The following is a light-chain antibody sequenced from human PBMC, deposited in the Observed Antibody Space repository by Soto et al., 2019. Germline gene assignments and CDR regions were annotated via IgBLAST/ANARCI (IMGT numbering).Light chain of an antibody. CDR1: QSVLHSSNNKNY. V-gene: IGKV4-1*01. J-gene: IGKJ3*01. CDR2: WAS. Sequence: DIVMTQSPDSLAVSLGERATINCKSSQSVLHSSNNKNYLAWYQQKPGQPPKLLIYWASTRESGVPDRFSGSGSWTDFTLTISSLQAEDVAVYYCQQYYSTLPVTFGPGTKVDIK. CDR3: QQYYSTLPVT.